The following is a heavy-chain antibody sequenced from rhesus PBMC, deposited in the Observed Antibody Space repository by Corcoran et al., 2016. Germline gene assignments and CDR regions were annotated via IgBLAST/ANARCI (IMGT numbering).Heavy chain of an antibody. CDR1: GASISSHY. CDR3: ARDRGYSGYSPYYFDY. D-gene: IGHD5-30*01. CDR2: IYGSGGST. Sequence: QVQLQESGPGLVKPSETLPLTCAVSGASISSHYWSWNRQAPGKGREWIGRIYGSGGSTDYNPSLKSRVTIPIDTSKNQFSLKLSSVTAADTAVYYCARDRGYSGYSPYYFDYWGQGVLVTVSS. J-gene: IGHJ4*01. V-gene: IGHV4S2*01.